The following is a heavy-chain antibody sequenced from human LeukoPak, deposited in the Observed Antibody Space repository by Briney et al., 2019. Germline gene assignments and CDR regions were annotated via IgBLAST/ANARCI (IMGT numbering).Heavy chain of an antibody. CDR2: ISWNSGSI. Sequence: GGSLRLSCAASGFTFDDYAMHWVRHAPGKGLEWVSGISWNSGSIGYADSVKGRFTISRDNSKNTLYLQMNSLRAEDTAVYYCARVDQLWFGELLWGDAFGIWGQGTMVTVSS. D-gene: IGHD3-10*01. CDR3: ARVDQLWFGELLWGDAFGI. V-gene: IGHV3-9*01. J-gene: IGHJ3*02. CDR1: GFTFDDYA.